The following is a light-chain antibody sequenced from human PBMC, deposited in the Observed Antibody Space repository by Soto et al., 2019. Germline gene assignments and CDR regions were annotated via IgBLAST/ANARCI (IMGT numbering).Light chain of an antibody. V-gene: IGKV3-20*01. CDR1: QRVSSY. J-gene: IGKJ1*01. Sequence: SVLTPSPATLSLSPGESATLSFRASQRVSSYLAWYQQKPGQAPRLLIYDASNRATGIPDRFSGSGSGTDFTLTISRLEPEDFAVYYCQQYVSPGTFGQGTKVDIK. CDR2: DAS. CDR3: QQYVSPGT.